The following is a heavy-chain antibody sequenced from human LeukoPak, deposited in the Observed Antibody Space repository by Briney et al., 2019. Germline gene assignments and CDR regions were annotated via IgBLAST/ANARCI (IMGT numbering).Heavy chain of an antibody. D-gene: IGHD2-2*01. J-gene: IGHJ6*02. CDR2: IYYSGRT. V-gene: IGHV4-61*05. CDR3: ARHLTVCSSTTCYLGPYGMDV. Sequence: SETLSLTPTVSGDSLSRNSYYWSWTRHPPRKGLEWIGYIYYSGRTTSNPSLKSRATISVDKVKNQLSLKLSSVTAADTALYYCARHLTVCSSTTCYLGPYGMDVWGQGPSVSVSS. CDR1: GDSLSRNSYY.